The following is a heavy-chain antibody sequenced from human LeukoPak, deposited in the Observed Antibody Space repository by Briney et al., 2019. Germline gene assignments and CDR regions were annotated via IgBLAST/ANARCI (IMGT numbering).Heavy chain of an antibody. CDR2: IKQDGTEK. D-gene: IGHD3-10*01. Sequence: PGGSLRLSCGASGFSFSTYWMSWVRQAPGKGLEWVANIKQDGTEKYYVDPVKGRFTISRDYARKSLYLQLNSLRAEDTAVYYCARLSEMFRGPQVIYYFDFWGQGTLVTVSS. CDR3: ARLSEMFRGPQVIYYFDF. J-gene: IGHJ4*02. CDR1: GFSFSTYW. V-gene: IGHV3-7*01.